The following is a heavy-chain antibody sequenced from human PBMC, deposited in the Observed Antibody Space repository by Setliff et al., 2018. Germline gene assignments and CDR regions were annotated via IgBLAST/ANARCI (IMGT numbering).Heavy chain of an antibody. CDR3: AREQWLDPPGYYYMDV. D-gene: IGHD6-19*01. V-gene: IGHV4-61*09. Sequence: PSETLSLTCTVSGGSISSGDYYWSWIRQPAGKGLGWIGHIYIGGSANYNPSLKSRVTMSIDTSKNQFSLKLNSVTAADMAVYYCAREQWLDPPGYYYMDVWAKGTTVTVSS. CDR1: GGSISSGDYY. J-gene: IGHJ6*03. CDR2: IYIGGSA.